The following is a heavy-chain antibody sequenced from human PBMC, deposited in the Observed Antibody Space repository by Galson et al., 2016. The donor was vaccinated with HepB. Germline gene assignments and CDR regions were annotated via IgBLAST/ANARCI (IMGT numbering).Heavy chain of an antibody. CDR1: GFTFSRHW. D-gene: IGHD2-15*01. J-gene: IGHJ4*02. CDR3: ASQWVAVDY. Sequence: SLRLSCAVSGFTFSRHWMSWVRQAPGKGLEWVSHISSRTRTTYYADSVKGRFTISRDNAKNSLYLQMNSLRDEDTAVYYCASQWVAVDYWGRGTLVTVSS. V-gene: IGHV3-48*02. CDR2: ISSRTRTT.